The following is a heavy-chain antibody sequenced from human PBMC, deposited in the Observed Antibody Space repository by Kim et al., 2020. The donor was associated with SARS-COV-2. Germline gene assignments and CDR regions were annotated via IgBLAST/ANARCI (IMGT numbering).Heavy chain of an antibody. CDR2: IYYSGST. Sequence: SETLSLTCTVSGGSISSSSYYWGWIRQPPGKGLEWIGSIYYSGSTYYNPSLKSRVTISVDTSKNQFSLKLSSVTAADTAVYYCSRSGWDHFDYWGQGTLVTVSS. J-gene: IGHJ4*02. CDR3: SRSGWDHFDY. V-gene: IGHV4-39*01. D-gene: IGHD6-19*01. CDR1: GGSISSSSYY.